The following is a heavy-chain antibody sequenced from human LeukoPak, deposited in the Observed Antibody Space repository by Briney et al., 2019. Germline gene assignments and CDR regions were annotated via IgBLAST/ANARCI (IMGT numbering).Heavy chain of an antibody. CDR3: ARRIGYGNYVSNWFDP. D-gene: IGHD4-11*01. V-gene: IGHV1-46*01. CDR2: INPSGGST. Sequence: ASVKASCKASGYTFTRYYMHWVRQAPGQGLEWMGIINPSGGSTGYAQKFQGRVTMTRDTSTSTVYMELSSLRSEDTAVYYCARRIGYGNYVSNWFDPWGQGALVTVSS. CDR1: GYTFTRYY. J-gene: IGHJ5*02.